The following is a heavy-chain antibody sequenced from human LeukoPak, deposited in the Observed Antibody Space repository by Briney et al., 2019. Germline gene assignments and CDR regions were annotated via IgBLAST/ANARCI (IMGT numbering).Heavy chain of an antibody. V-gene: IGHV3-53*01. CDR1: GFTVSSNY. CDR2: IYSGGST. J-gene: IGHJ4*02. D-gene: IGHD3-22*01. Sequence: GESLRLSCAASGFTVSSNYMSWVRQAPGKGLEWVSVIYSGGSTYYADSVKGRFTISRDNSKNTLYLQMNSLRAEDTAVYYCARVVGYYDSSGFFDYWGQGTLVTVSS. CDR3: ARVVGYYDSSGFFDY.